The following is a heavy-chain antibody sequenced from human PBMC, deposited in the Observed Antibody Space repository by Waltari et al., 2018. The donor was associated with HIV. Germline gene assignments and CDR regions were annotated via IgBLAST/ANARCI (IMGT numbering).Heavy chain of an antibody. CDR1: GGSISSSSYY. V-gene: IGHV4-39*07. Sequence: QLQLQESGPGLVKPSETLSLTCTVSGGSISSSSYYWGWIRQPPGKGLEWIGSIYYSGSTYDNPSLKSRVTISVDTSKNQFSLKLSSVTAADTAVYYCASDKLPGNSYYYYGMDVWGQGTTVTVSS. J-gene: IGHJ6*02. CDR3: ASDKLPGNSYYYYGMDV. D-gene: IGHD2-15*01. CDR2: IYYSGST.